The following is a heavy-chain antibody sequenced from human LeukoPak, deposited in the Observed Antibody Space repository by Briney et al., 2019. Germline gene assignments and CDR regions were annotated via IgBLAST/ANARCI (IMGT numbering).Heavy chain of an antibody. J-gene: IGHJ6*04. CDR2: ISGSGGST. D-gene: IGHD6-13*01. CDR3: AKPRYSSSWYAADV. V-gene: IGHV3-23*01. CDR1: ESTFTSYP. Sequence: GGPLSLSGAASESTFTSYPMSGSRRPPGKGLDGVSAISGSGGSTYYADSVKGRFTISRDNSKNTLYLQMNSLRAEDTAVYYCAKPRYSSSWYAADVWGKGTTVTVSS.